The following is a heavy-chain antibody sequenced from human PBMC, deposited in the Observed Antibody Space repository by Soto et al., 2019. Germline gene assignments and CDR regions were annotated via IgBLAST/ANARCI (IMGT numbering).Heavy chain of an antibody. D-gene: IGHD6-19*01. CDR3: ARDRLVVHTGIAVADY. V-gene: IGHV3-7*01. J-gene: IGHJ4*02. CDR2: IKQDGSEK. Sequence: GGSLRLSCAAAGFSFSSYWMSWVRQATGKGLEWVANIKQDGSEKYYVDSVKGRFTISRDNAKNSLYLQMNSLRAEDTAVYYCARDRLVVHTGIAVADYWGQGTLVTVSS. CDR1: GFSFSSYW.